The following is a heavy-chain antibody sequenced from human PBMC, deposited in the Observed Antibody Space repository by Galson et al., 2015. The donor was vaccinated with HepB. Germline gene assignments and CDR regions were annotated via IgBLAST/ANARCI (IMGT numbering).Heavy chain of an antibody. V-gene: IGHV1-18*04. Sequence: SVKVSCKASGYSFTRYGITWVRQAPGQGLEWMGWISTYNGDTNCAQKLQGRVTMTTDASTRTAHMELRSLRSDDTAIYYCARTVDGYNYELFYWGQGTLVTVSS. CDR2: ISTYNGDT. CDR3: ARTVDGYNYELFY. CDR1: GYSFTRYG. D-gene: IGHD5-24*01. J-gene: IGHJ4*02.